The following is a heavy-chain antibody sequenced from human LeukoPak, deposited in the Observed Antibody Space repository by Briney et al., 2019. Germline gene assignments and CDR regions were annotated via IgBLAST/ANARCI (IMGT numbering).Heavy chain of an antibody. CDR3: ARGIASPVVLVGPRQFKYFDS. Sequence: PSQTLSLTCAVYGGSFSRYSWSWIRQSPGKGPEWIGEINYGGDTNYNPSLKSRVTISVDTSKDQFSLRLTFVTAADTAVYYCARGIASPVVLVGPRQFKYFDSWGQGTRVTVSS. J-gene: IGHJ4*02. V-gene: IGHV4-34*01. D-gene: IGHD2-21*01. CDR1: GGSFSRYS. CDR2: INYGGDT.